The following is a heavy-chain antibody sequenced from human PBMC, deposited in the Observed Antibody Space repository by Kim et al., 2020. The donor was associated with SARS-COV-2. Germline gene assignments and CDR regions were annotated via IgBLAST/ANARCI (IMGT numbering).Heavy chain of an antibody. CDR3: ARAFLNNYDILTGYYLEGTDFYYYYGMDV. D-gene: IGHD3-9*01. CDR1: GGTFSSYA. CDR2: IIPIFGTA. J-gene: IGHJ6*02. Sequence: SVKVSCKASGGTFSSYAISWVRQALGQGLEWMGGIIPIFGTANYAQKFQGRVTITADESTSTAYMELSSLRSEDTAVYYCARAFLNNYDILTGYYLEGTDFYYYYGMDVWGQGTTVTVSS. V-gene: IGHV1-69*13.